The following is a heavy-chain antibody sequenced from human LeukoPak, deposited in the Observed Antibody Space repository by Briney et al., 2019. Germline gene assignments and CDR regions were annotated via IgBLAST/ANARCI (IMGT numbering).Heavy chain of an antibody. D-gene: IGHD3-16*01. J-gene: IGHJ4*02. Sequence: GGSLRLSCAASGFTFSSYEMNWVRQAPGKGLEWVSYISSSGSTIYYADSVKGRFTISRDNAKNSLYLQMNSLRAGDTAVYYCVRGLPGGFDSWGQGTLVTVSS. CDR1: GFTFSSYE. CDR3: VRGLPGGFDS. V-gene: IGHV3-48*03. CDR2: ISSSGSTI.